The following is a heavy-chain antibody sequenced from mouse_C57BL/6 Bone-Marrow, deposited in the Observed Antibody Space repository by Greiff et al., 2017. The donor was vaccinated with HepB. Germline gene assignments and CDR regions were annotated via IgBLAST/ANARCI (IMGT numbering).Heavy chain of an antibody. CDR3: AREGDYSYYFDY. V-gene: IGHV5-4*01. D-gene: IGHD1-1*01. CDR1: GFTFSSYA. CDR2: ISDGGSYT. Sequence: EVKVVESGGGLVKPGGSLKLSCAASGFTFSSYAMSWVRQTPEKRLEWVATISDGGSYTYYPDNVKGRFTISRDNAKNNLYLQMSHLESEDTAMYYCAREGDYSYYFDYWGQGTTLTVSS. J-gene: IGHJ2*01.